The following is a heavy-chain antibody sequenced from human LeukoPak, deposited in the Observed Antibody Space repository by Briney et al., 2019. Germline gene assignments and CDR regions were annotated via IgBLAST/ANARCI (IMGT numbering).Heavy chain of an antibody. V-gene: IGHV4-34*01. J-gene: IGHJ6*03. CDR3: ARGRVENVLRYFDWLYYYMDV. CDR1: GGSFSGYY. Sequence: SETLSLTCAVYGGSFSGYYWSWIRQPPGKGLEWVGEINHSGSTNYNPSLKSRVTISVDTSKNQFSLKLSSVTAADTAVYYCARGRVENVLRYFDWLYYYMDVWGKGTTVTVSS. D-gene: IGHD3-9*01. CDR2: INHSGST.